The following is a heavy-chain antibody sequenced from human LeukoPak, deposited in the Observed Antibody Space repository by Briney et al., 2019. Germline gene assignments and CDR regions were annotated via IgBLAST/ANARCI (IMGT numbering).Heavy chain of an antibody. CDR1: GFTFSSYW. CDR2: INSDGSST. D-gene: IGHD6-13*01. Sequence: GGSLRLSCAASGFTFSSYWMHWVRQAPGKGLVWVSHINSDGSSTRYADSVKGRLTISRDNAKDTLYLEVSSLRVEETAVYYCATNAATVAAGNFFDCWGQGTLVTVSS. J-gene: IGHJ4*02. V-gene: IGHV3-74*01. CDR3: ATNAATVAAGNFFDC.